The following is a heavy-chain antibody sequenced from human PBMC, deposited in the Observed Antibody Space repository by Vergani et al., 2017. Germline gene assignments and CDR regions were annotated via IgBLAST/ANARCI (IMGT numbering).Heavy chain of an antibody. V-gene: IGHV3-13*01. J-gene: IGHJ4*02. D-gene: IGHD6-6*01. CDR3: ARRDSSSPALDY. Sequence: EVQLVESGGGVVRPGGSLRLSCAASGFTFSTYDMHWVRQATGKGLEWVSAIGTAGDTYYPGSVKGRFTISRENAKNSLYLQMNGLRAGDTAVYYCARRDSSSPALDYWGQGTLVTVSS. CDR1: GFTFSTYD. CDR2: IGTAGDT.